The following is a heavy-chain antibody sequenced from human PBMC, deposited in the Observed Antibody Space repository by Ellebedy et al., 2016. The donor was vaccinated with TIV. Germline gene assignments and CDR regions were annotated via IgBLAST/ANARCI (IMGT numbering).Heavy chain of an antibody. CDR2: IYYSGSA. J-gene: IGHJ5*02. CDR3: ARDPALPRGRFDT. Sequence: MPSETLSLTCTVSGGSISNSDYYWNWIRQPPGKGLEWIGSIYYSGSASYNPSLNSRVTVSVDTSKHQFSLNLSSVTAAATAVYYCARDPALPRGRFDTWGQGTRVTVSS. V-gene: IGHV4-39*07. CDR1: GGSISNSDYY.